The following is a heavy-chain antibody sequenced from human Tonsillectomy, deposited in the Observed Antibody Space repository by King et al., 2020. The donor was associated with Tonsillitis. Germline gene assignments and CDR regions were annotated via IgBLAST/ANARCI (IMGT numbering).Heavy chain of an antibody. D-gene: IGHD5-12*01. Sequence: LQLQESGPGLVKPSETLSLTCTVSGGSISSSSYYWGWIRQPPGKGLEWIGSIYYSGSTYYNPSLKSRVTISIDTSKNQFSLKLRSVTAADTAVYYCARHFPRGYSDYNYSPVLNWFDPWGQGTLVTVSS. J-gene: IGHJ5*02. V-gene: IGHV4-39*07. CDR2: IYYSGST. CDR3: ARHFPRGYSDYNYSPVLNWFDP. CDR1: GGSISSSSYY.